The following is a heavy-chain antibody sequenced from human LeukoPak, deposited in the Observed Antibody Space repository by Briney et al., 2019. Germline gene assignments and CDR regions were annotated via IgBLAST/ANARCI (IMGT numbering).Heavy chain of an antibody. CDR2: IGTAGDT. D-gene: IGHD3-22*01. CDR1: GFTFSSYD. J-gene: IGHJ6*03. V-gene: IGHV3-13*01. Sequence: GGSLRLSCAASGFTFSSYDMHWVRQATGKGLEWVSAIGTAGDTYYPGSVKGRFTISRENAKNSLYPQMNSLRAGDTAVYYCARVHYDSSGLYYMDVWGKGTTVTISS. CDR3: ARVHYDSSGLYYMDV.